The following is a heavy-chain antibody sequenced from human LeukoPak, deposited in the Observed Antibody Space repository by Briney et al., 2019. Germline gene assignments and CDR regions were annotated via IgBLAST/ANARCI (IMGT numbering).Heavy chain of an antibody. CDR2: IYHSGST. Sequence: SETLSVTCTVSGYSISSGYYWGWIRQPPGKRLEWIGSIYHSGSTYYNPSLKSRVTISVDTSKNQFSLKLSSVTAADTAVYYCARDRSDYGGFWDYWGQGTLVTVSS. D-gene: IGHD4-23*01. CDR3: ARDRSDYGGFWDY. V-gene: IGHV4-38-2*02. CDR1: GYSISSGYY. J-gene: IGHJ4*02.